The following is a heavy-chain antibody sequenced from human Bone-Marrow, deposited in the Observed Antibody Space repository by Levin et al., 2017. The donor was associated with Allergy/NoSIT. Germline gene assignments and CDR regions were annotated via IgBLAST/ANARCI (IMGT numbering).Heavy chain of an antibody. Sequence: SETLSLTCTGSGGSISSSSYYWGWVRQPPGKGLEWIGSIYYTGDTYYNPSLKNRVAISVDTSKNQFSLKLSSVTAADTAVYFCARRYTTRVDYWGQGTLVTVSS. CDR2: IYYTGDT. D-gene: IGHD1-14*01. V-gene: IGHV4-39*01. CDR1: GGSISSSSYY. J-gene: IGHJ4*02. CDR3: ARRYTTRVDY.